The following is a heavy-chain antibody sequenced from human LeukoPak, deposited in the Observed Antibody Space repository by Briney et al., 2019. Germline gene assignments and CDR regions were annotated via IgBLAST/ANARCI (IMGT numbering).Heavy chain of an antibody. Sequence: GGSLRLSCAASGFTFSSNWMHWVRQGPGKGLVRVSRINSDGSNTNYADSVKGRFTISRDNAKNTQYLQMNSLRAEDTAVYYCARNWYPLDYWGQGTLVTVSS. CDR2: INSDGSNT. CDR3: ARNWYPLDY. V-gene: IGHV3-74*01. J-gene: IGHJ4*02. D-gene: IGHD1-14*01. CDR1: GFTFSSNW.